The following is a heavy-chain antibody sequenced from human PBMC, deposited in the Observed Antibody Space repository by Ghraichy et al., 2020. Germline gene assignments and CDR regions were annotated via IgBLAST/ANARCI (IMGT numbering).Heavy chain of an antibody. CDR3: ARHTDRHGYNGYDGIDY. J-gene: IGHJ4*02. CDR1: RFTFSDYY. V-gene: IGHV3-11*01. Sequence: GGSLRLSCAASRFTFSDYYMNWIRQAPGKGLEWVSYISYSGNSIYADSVKGRFTISRDNAKSSLYLQMNSLRAEDTAVYYCARHTDRHGYNGYDGIDYWGQGSLVTVSS. CDR2: ISYSGNSI. D-gene: IGHD5-12*01.